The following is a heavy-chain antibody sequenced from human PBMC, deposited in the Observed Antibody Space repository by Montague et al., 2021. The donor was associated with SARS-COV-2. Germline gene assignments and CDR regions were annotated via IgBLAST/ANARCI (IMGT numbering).Heavy chain of an antibody. CDR2: ISYDGSNK. V-gene: IGHV3-30-3*01. Sequence: SLRLFCAASGFTFSSYAMHWVRQAPGKGLEWVAVISYDGSNKYYADSVKGRFTISRDNSKNTLYLQMNSLRAEDTAVYYCAREGDIVVVTGAFDIWGQGTMVTVSS. CDR3: AREGDIVVVTGAFDI. J-gene: IGHJ3*02. D-gene: IGHD2-21*02. CDR1: GFTFSSYA.